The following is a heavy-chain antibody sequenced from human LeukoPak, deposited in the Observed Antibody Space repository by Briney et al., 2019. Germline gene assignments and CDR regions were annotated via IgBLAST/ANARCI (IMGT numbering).Heavy chain of an antibody. CDR1: GFTFSDYY. Sequence: KPGGSLRLSCAASGFTFSDYYMSWIRQAPGKRLEWVSYISSSSSYTNYADSVKGRFTISRDNAKNSLYLQMNSLRAEDTAVYYCARGSRGYSGYDLDYWGQGTLVTVSS. J-gene: IGHJ4*02. V-gene: IGHV3-11*05. CDR3: ARGSRGYSGYDLDY. CDR2: ISSSSSYT. D-gene: IGHD5-12*01.